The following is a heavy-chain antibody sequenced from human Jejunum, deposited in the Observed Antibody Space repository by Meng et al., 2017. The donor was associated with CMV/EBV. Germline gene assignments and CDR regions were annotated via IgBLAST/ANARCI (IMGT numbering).Heavy chain of an antibody. V-gene: IGHV3-74*01. J-gene: IGHJ4*02. CDR3: AKEDYSNDFDY. CDR1: GFTFSSYW. CDR2: INSDGTST. D-gene: IGHD4-11*01. Sequence: AASGFTFSSYWMHWVRQAPGKGLMWVSRINSDGTSTSYADSVKGRLTISRDNAKNTLYLQMNSLRAEDTAVYYCAKEDYSNDFDYWGQGTLVTVSS.